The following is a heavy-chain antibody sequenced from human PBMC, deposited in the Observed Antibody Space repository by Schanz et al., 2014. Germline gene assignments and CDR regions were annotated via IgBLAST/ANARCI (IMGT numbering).Heavy chain of an antibody. CDR3: AKKGGDYGSGSYQIIDD. Sequence: EVQLLESGGGLVQPGGSLRLSCEASGFTFSSFAMSWVRQAPGKGLEWVSYIGGSGSDTYYADSVRGRFTISRDNSKNMWYLQMNSLRADDTAVYYCAKKGGDYGSGSYQIIDDWGQGTLVTVSS. V-gene: IGHV3-23*01. D-gene: IGHD3-10*01. J-gene: IGHJ4*02. CDR2: IGGSGSDT. CDR1: GFTFSSFA.